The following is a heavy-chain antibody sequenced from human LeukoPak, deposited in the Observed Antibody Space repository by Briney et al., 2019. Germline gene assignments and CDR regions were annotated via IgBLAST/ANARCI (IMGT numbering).Heavy chain of an antibody. Sequence: SETLSFTCTVSGGSISSYYWSWIRQPPGMGLEWIGYIYYSGSTNYNPSLKSRVTISVDTSKNQFSLKLSSVTAADTAVYYCASWAGGGFDYWGQGTLVTVSS. CDR1: GGSISSYY. D-gene: IGHD1-14*01. J-gene: IGHJ4*02. CDR2: IYYSGST. CDR3: ASWAGGGFDY. V-gene: IGHV4-59*01.